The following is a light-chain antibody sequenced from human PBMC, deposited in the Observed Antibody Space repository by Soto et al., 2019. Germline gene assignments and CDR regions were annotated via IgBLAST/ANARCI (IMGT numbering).Light chain of an antibody. Sequence: DIQMTQSPSSLSASVGDRVTITCRASQGISNFLAWYQQKPGKVPKLLISVASTLHSGVPDRFSGSGSGTDFTLTITSLQPEDVATYYCQKYSSVITFGQGTRLEI. CDR1: QGISNF. CDR2: VAS. V-gene: IGKV1-27*01. CDR3: QKYSSVIT. J-gene: IGKJ5*01.